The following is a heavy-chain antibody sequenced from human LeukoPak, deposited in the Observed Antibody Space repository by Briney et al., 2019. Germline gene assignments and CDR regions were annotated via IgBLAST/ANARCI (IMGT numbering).Heavy chain of an antibody. J-gene: IGHJ5*02. D-gene: IGHD4-11*01. CDR1: GGSLSTYY. V-gene: IGHV4-59*01. CDR2: NYYSVST. Sequence: SETLSLTCTVSGGSLSTYYSSCIWQPPGKGLEWIGDNYYSVSTNYNTPLKSRVTISVDTSKNQFSPKLSAVTAADAAVYYCARDMYSNYASSAFDPWGQGALVIVSS. CDR3: ARDMYSNYASSAFDP.